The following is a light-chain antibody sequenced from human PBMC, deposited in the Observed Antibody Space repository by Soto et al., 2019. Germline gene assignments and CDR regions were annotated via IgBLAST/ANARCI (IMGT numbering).Light chain of an antibody. CDR1: NSNIGSNN. CDR3: ASWDDTMNGRV. J-gene: IGLJ3*02. V-gene: IGLV1-44*01. CDR2: NKN. Sequence: QSVLTQPASASGTPGQRITISCSGSNSNIGSNNVNWYQQFPGTAPKVLIYNKNQRPSGVPDRFSGSKSGTSASLAISGLQAEDEADYYCASWDDTMNGRVFGGGSKLTVL.